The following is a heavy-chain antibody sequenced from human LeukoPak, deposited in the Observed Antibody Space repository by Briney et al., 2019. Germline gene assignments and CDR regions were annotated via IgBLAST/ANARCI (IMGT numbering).Heavy chain of an antibody. D-gene: IGHD2-8*01. CDR2: IYTSGST. V-gene: IGHV3-66*01. J-gene: IGHJ4*02. CDR1: GFTVSSNY. CDR3: TKGLWAGVSAARD. Sequence: GGSLRLSCAASGFTVSSNYMSWVRQAPGKGLEWVSVIYTSGSTYCADSVKGRFTISRDNSQNTLHLQMNSLRAEDTAVYYCTKGLWAGVSAARDWGQGALVTVSS.